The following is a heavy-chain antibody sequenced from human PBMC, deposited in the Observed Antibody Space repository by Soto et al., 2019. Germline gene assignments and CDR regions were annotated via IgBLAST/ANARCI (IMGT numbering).Heavy chain of an antibody. CDR1: GYTFTGYY. J-gene: IGHJ6*02. Sequence: ASVKVSCKASGYTFTGYYMHWVRQAPGQGLEWMGWINPNSGGTNYAQKFQGWVTMTRDTSISTAYMELSRLRSDDTAVYYCARVPRANRGRDYYGMDVWGQGTTVTVSS. V-gene: IGHV1-2*04. CDR2: INPNSGGT. CDR3: ARVPRANRGRDYYGMDV. D-gene: IGHD3-10*01.